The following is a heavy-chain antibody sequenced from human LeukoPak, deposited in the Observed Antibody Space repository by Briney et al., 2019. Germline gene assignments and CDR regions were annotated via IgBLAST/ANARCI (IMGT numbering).Heavy chain of an antibody. D-gene: IGHD3-10*01. V-gene: IGHV4-34*01. CDR1: GGSFSGYY. CDR2: INHSGNT. Sequence: SETLSLTCAVYGGSFSGYYWNWIRQPPGKGLEWIGGINHSGNTNYNPSLKSRVTISVDTSKNQFSLKLSSVTAADTAVYYCARDGVRGVITLNWFDPWGQGTLVTVSS. CDR3: ARDGVRGVITLNWFDP. J-gene: IGHJ5*02.